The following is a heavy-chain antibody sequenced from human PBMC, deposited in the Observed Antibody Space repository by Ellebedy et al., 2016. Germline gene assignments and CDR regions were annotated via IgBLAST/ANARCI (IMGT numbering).Heavy chain of an antibody. CDR3: ARGVGGTSLNWFDP. Sequence: GESLKISXAASGFTFSDYYMSWIRQAPGKGLEWVSYISSSGTDIFYADSVKGRFTISRDNAKNSVYLQMNSLRAEDTAVYYCARGVGGTSLNWFDPWGQGTLVTVSS. D-gene: IGHD3-16*01. J-gene: IGHJ5*02. V-gene: IGHV3-11*04. CDR1: GFTFSDYY. CDR2: ISSSGTDI.